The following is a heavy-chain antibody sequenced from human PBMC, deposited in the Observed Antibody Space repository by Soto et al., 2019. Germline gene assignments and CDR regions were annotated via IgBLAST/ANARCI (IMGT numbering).Heavy chain of an antibody. CDR1: GGSISSDDYY. V-gene: IGHV4-30-4*01. CDR2: ISYSGTT. CDR3: ARWSGVGVAGMDV. Sequence: QVQLQESGPRLVKPSQTLSLTCTVSGGSISSDDYYWSWIRQPPGKGPEWVGYISYSGTTDYNPSLKGRIVISLGTSKRQFSLQLSLVTAADTAGYFCARWSGVGVAGMDVWGQGTTVTVSS. J-gene: IGHJ6*02. D-gene: IGHD3-10*01.